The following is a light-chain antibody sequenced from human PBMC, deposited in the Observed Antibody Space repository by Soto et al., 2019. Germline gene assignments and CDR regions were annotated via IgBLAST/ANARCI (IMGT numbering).Light chain of an antibody. CDR3: QQYNSYQWT. CDR2: DAS. V-gene: IGKV1-5*01. J-gene: IGKJ1*01. CDR1: QSITNR. Sequence: DIQMPHSSSSLSASLGDRVTITCRASQSITNRLAWYQQKPGKAPKVLIYDASSLKSGVTARFSGSGSGTEFTLTISSLQPDDFVTYYCQQYNSYQWTFGQGTKVDIK.